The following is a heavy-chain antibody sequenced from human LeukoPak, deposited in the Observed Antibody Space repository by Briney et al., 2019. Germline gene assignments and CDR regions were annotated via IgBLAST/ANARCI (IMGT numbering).Heavy chain of an antibody. CDR2: IYHSGST. CDR1: GGSISSGGNY. Sequence: PSETLSLTCTVSGGSISSGGNYWSWIRQPPGKGLEWIGYIYHSGSTYYNPSLKSRVTISVDRSKNQFSLKLSSVTAADTAVYYCARDLEGWFDPWGQGTLVTVSS. V-gene: IGHV4-30-2*01. J-gene: IGHJ5*02. CDR3: ARDLEGWFDP.